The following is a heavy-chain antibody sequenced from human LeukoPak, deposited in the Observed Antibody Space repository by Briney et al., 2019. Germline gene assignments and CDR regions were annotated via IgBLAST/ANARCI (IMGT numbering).Heavy chain of an antibody. Sequence: PGGSLRLSCAASGFTFSSYSMNWVRHAQGKGLEWVSSISSSSSYIYYADSVKGRFTISRDNAKNSLYLQMNSLRAEDTAVYYCARVEDGGYNYLSYSRWYFDYWGQGTLVTVSS. CDR2: ISSSSSYI. D-gene: IGHD5-24*01. CDR1: GFTFSSYS. CDR3: ARVEDGGYNYLSYSRWYFDY. V-gene: IGHV3-21*01. J-gene: IGHJ4*02.